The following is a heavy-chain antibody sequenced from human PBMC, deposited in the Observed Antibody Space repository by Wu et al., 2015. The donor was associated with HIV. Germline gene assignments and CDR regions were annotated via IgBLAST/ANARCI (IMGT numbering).Heavy chain of an antibody. Sequence: QVQLVQSGTEVKKPETSVTISCKASGYTFTDYYIHWMRQAPGQGLEWMGLIYTKSGDAIYAQKFQDRVTMTRDTSIRTAFLDLRRLTSDDTALYFCAKVSHIGYDYDSFDIWGQGTMVTVSA. CDR2: IYTKSGDA. D-gene: IGHD5-12*01. CDR1: GYTFTDYY. J-gene: IGHJ3*02. V-gene: IGHV1-2*02. CDR3: AKVSHIGYDYDSFDI.